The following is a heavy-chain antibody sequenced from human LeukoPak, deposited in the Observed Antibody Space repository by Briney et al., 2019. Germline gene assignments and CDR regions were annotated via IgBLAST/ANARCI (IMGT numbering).Heavy chain of an antibody. CDR1: GGSFSGYH. CDR2: INHSGST. CDR3: VRRQHFGDPH. Sequence: SETLSLTCAAYGGSFSGYHWSWIRQPPGKGLEWIGEINHSGSTNYSPSLRSRVTVSADTSKSQFSLKLSSVTAADTAVYYCVRRQHFGDPHWGQGTLVTVST. D-gene: IGHD4-17*01. V-gene: IGHV4-34*01. J-gene: IGHJ4*02.